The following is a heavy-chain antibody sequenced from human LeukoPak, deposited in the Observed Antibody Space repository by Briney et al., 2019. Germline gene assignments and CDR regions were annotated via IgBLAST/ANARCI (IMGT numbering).Heavy chain of an antibody. J-gene: IGHJ4*02. D-gene: IGHD1-26*01. Sequence: GGSLRLXCAASGFTFSSYGMHWVRQAPGKGLEWVAVIWYDGSNKYYADSVKGRFTISRDNSKNTLYLQMNSLRAEDTAVYYCAKGTSYCSYWGQGTLVTVSS. CDR3: AKGTSYCSY. CDR2: IWYDGSNK. V-gene: IGHV3-33*06. CDR1: GFTFSSYG.